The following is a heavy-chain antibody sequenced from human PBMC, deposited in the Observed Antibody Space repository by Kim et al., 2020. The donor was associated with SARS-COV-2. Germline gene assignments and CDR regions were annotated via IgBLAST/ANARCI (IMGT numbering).Heavy chain of an antibody. CDR1: GYTFTSYD. V-gene: IGHV1-8*01. D-gene: IGHD6-19*01. CDR3: ARGLGMYSSGWTGYYYYYYGMDV. CDR2: MNPNSGNT. Sequence: ASVKVSCKASGYTFTSYDINWVRQATGQGLEWMGWMNPNSGNTGYAQKFQGRVTMTRNTSISTAYMELSSLRSEDTAVYYCARGLGMYSSGWTGYYYYYYGMDVWGQGTTVTVSS. J-gene: IGHJ6*02.